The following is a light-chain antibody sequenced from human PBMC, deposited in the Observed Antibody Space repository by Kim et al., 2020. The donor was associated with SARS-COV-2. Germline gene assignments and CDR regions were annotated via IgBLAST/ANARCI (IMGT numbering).Light chain of an antibody. V-gene: IGLV6-57*03. J-gene: IGLJ3*02. CDR2: DDN. CDR1: RSSIASSN. CDR3: QSYDSSKDCV. Sequence: KTVTISCTRGRSSIASSNVHWYQQRPGSAPSTVIYDDNERPSGVPDRFSGSIDSSSNTASLTISGLRTEDEADYYCQSYDSSKDCVFGGGTQLTVL.